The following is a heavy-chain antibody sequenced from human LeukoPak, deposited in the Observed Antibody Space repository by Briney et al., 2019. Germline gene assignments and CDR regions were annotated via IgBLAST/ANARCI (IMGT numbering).Heavy chain of an antibody. CDR2: IYTSGST. Sequence: SETLSLTCTVSGGSISSGSYYWGWVRQPAGTGLEWVGRIYTSGSTNYNPSLKSRVTISVNTSKNQFSLKLSSVTAADTAVYYCARDALGYSYGRDYYYYGMDVWGQGTTVTVSS. CDR1: GGSISSGSYY. J-gene: IGHJ6*02. V-gene: IGHV4-61*02. CDR3: ARDALGYSYGRDYYYYGMDV. D-gene: IGHD5-18*01.